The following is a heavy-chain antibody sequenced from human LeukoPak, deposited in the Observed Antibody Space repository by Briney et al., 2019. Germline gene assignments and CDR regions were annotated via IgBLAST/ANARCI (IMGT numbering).Heavy chain of an antibody. CDR2: IYYTGT. Sequence: PSETLSLTCTVSGGSVTDYYWSWIRQSPGKGLEWIGYIYYTGTSYNPSLKSRVTISADTSKNQFSLKLSSVTAADTAVYYCARRSGSYYGGIDYWGQGTLVTVSS. V-gene: IGHV4-59*02. J-gene: IGHJ4*02. CDR1: GGSVTDYY. CDR3: ARRSGSYYGGIDY. D-gene: IGHD1-26*01.